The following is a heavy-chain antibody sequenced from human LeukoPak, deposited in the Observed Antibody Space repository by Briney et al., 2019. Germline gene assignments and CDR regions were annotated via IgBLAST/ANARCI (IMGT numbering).Heavy chain of an antibody. V-gene: IGHV4-59*11. Sequence: PSETLSLTCTVSGGSISSRYWSWIRQPPGKGLEWIGYIYYSGSTNYNPSLKSRVTISVDTSKNQFSLKLSSVTAADTAVYYCARVWSYDILTDLNWFDPWGQGTLVTVSS. J-gene: IGHJ5*02. CDR2: IYYSGST. CDR3: ARVWSYDILTDLNWFDP. CDR1: GGSISSRY. D-gene: IGHD3-9*01.